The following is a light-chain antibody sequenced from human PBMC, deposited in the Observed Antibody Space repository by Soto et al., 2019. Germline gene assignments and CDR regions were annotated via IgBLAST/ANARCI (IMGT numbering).Light chain of an antibody. J-gene: IGKJ4*01. V-gene: IGKV3-15*01. CDR1: QRIGSN. CDR2: YAS. CDR3: QQYNNWPGT. Sequence: EIVMTKSPATLSVSPGERATLSCMASQRIGSNLAWYQQKPGQAPRLLISYASSRATGIPARFSGSGSGAEFTLTISSLQFEDFAVYYCQQYNNWPGTFGGGTRVDIK.